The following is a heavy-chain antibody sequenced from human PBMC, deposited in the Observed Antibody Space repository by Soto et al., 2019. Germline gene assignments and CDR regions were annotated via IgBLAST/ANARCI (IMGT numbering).Heavy chain of an antibody. Sequence: GAPVRVACKASGSTFTSFVSTWVRKALGQGLEGMGWISAYSGNTNYAQKLQGRVTMTTDTSTSTAYMELRSLRSDDTAVYYCASTISATVPTSGEIYYYYGMDVWGQGTTVTVSS. CDR3: ASTISATVPTSGEIYYYYGMDV. CDR2: ISAYSGNT. V-gene: IGHV1-18*01. D-gene: IGHD4-4*01. CDR1: GSTFTSFV. J-gene: IGHJ6*02.